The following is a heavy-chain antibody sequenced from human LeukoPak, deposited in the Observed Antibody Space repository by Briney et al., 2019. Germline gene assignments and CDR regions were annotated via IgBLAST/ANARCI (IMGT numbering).Heavy chain of an antibody. CDR1: GFTFNDYW. Sequence: PGGSLRLSCVGSGFTFNDYWMSWLRQAPGQGLEWVANIKQDGIEKNYVDSVKGRFTISRDNAKNSLYLQMNSLRVEGTALYYCSRASGLGSTQDYWGQGTLVTVSS. V-gene: IGHV3-7*03. CDR3: SRASGLGSTQDY. CDR2: IKQDGIEK. D-gene: IGHD3-10*01. J-gene: IGHJ4*02.